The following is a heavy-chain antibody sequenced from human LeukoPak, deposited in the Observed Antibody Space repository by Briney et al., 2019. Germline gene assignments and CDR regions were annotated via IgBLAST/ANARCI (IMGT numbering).Heavy chain of an antibody. CDR2: IFHSEST. Sequence: SETLSLTCVVSGYSINNGHYWGWIRQPPGKGLEWIGSIFHSESTYRNPSLKSRVTISVDTSKNQFSLNLRSVTAADTAVYYCARGRTPDIPLAGTGFDFDYWGQGTLVTVSS. CDR1: GYSINNGHY. D-gene: IGHD6-19*01. V-gene: IGHV4-38-2*01. J-gene: IGHJ4*02. CDR3: ARGRTPDIPLAGTGFDFDY.